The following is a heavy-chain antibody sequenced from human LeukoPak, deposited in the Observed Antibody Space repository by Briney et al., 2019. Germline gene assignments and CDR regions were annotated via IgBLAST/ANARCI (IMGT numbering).Heavy chain of an antibody. CDR1: GFTFSSYA. J-gene: IGHJ4*02. CDR2: ISYDGSNK. Sequence: RGSLRLSCAASGFTFSSYAMHWVRQAPGKGLEWVAVISYDGSNKYYADSVKGRFTISRDNSKNTLYLQMNSLRAEDTDVYYCANNYYDSSGYYMVDYWGQGTLVTVSS. CDR3: ANNYYDSSGYYMVDY. D-gene: IGHD3-22*01. V-gene: IGHV3-30-3*01.